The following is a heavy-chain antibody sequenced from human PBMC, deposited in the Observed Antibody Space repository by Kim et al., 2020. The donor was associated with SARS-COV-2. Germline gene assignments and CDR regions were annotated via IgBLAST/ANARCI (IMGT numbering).Heavy chain of an antibody. V-gene: IGHV1-69*01. Sequence: KFQGRVTMTADESTSTAYMELSSLRSEDTAVYYCASGGQGIQLLAYYFDYWGQGTLVTVSS. J-gene: IGHJ4*02. CDR3: ASGGQGIQLLAYYFDY. D-gene: IGHD2-2*01.